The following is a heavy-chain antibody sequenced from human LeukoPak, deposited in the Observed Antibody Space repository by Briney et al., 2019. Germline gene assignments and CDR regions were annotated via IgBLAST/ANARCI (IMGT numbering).Heavy chain of an antibody. CDR3: ARDPPFYDSSGYYYSFDY. D-gene: IGHD3-22*01. CDR1: GFTFSSYS. Sequence: GGSLRLSCAASGFTFSSYSMNWVRQAPGKGLEWVSSISSSSSYIYYADSVKGRFTISRDNAKNSLYLQMNSLRAEDTAVYYCARDPPFYDSSGYYYSFDYWGQGTLVTVSS. J-gene: IGHJ4*02. V-gene: IGHV3-21*01. CDR2: ISSSSSYI.